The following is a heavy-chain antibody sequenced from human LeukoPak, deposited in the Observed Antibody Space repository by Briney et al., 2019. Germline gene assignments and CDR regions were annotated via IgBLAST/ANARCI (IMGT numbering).Heavy chain of an antibody. Sequence: GESLRTSCKGSGYSFNRYWISWVRQMPGQGLEWMGRIVPSDSYTNYSPSFQGHVTISADKSISTAYLQWSSLKASDTAMYYCARHGRGIAVAVYYWGQGTLVTVSS. CDR3: ARHGRGIAVAVYY. D-gene: IGHD6-19*01. V-gene: IGHV5-10-1*01. CDR1: GYSFNRYW. CDR2: IVPSDSYT. J-gene: IGHJ4*02.